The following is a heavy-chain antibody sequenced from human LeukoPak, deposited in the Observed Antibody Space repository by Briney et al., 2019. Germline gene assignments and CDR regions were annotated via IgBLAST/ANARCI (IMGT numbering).Heavy chain of an antibody. V-gene: IGHV4-4*07. D-gene: IGHD2-2*01. CDR3: ARGWVPAVPNWFDP. J-gene: IGHJ5*02. CDR1: GGSISSYY. Sequence: PSETLSLTCTVSGGSISSYYWSWIRQSAGKGLEWVGRIYTSGSTNYNPSLKSRVTMSEDTSKNQFSLKLIAVTDADTAVYYCARGWVPAVPNWFDPWGQGTLVTVSS. CDR2: IYTSGST.